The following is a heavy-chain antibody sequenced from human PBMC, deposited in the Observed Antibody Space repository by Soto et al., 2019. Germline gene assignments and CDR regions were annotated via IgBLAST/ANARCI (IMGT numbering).Heavy chain of an antibody. V-gene: IGHV3-9*01. CDR1: GFTFDDYA. CDR2: ISWNSGSI. J-gene: IGHJ6*02. Sequence: EVQLVESGGGWVQPGRSLRLSCPASGFTFDDYAIHWVRQAPGMGLECVVGISWNSGSIGYADSVKGRFTISRDNAKNSLYLQMNSLRAEDTALYYCAIEPDIVVNYYYYGMDVWGQGTTVTVSS. D-gene: IGHD2-15*01. CDR3: AIEPDIVVNYYYYGMDV.